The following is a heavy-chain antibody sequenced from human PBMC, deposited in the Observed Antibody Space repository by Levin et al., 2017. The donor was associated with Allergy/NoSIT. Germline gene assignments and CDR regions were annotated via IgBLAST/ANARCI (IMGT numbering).Heavy chain of an antibody. CDR3: ARHLYYSGWLFFDY. V-gene: IGHV3-33*01. D-gene: IGHD6-19*01. CDR2: ILHDGSNI. CDR1: GFTFRTSG. J-gene: IGHJ4*02. Sequence: GGSLRLSCAASGFTFRTSGMHWVRQAPGKGLEWVAVILHDGSNIYYADSVRGRFTISRDNSKNTLYLQMNSLRAEDTAVYYCARHLYYSGWLFFDYWGQGTLVTVSS.